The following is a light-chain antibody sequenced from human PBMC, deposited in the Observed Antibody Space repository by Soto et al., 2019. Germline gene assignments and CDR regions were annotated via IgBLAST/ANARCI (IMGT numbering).Light chain of an antibody. J-gene: IGKJ3*01. CDR3: QLLNSYPLN. CDR1: QGISSD. CDR2: AAS. Sequence: DIQLTQSPSFLSASIGDRVTITCRASQGISSDLAWYQQKPGKAPKLLIHAASTLQSGVPSRFSGSGSGTEFTLSSSSLHPEPFAAYYCQLLNSYPLNFVPGTKVEIK. V-gene: IGKV1-9*01.